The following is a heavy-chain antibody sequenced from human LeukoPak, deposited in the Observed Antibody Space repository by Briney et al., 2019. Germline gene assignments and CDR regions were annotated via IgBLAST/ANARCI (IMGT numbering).Heavy chain of an antibody. CDR2: IYYTGNT. CDR3: VRHVLDSSGWRHYFVY. CDR1: GGAISSSSYS. J-gene: IGHJ4*02. Sequence: SETLSLTCTVSGGAISSSSYSWGGVRQPPGKGPERSGAIYYTGNTYYSPSLKKRVTISVDTSKNQLFLQLSSVTATDTAVYYCVRHVLDSSGWRHYFVYWGQGALVTVSS. V-gene: IGHV4-39*01. D-gene: IGHD6-19*01.